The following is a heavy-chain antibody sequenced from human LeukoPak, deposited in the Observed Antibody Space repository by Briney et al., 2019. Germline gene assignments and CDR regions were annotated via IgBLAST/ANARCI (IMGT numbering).Heavy chain of an antibody. Sequence: PSETLSLTCAVSSGSISSSNWWSWVRQPPGKGLEWIGQIFHSGGTSYSPSLKSRVTISVDKSKNQFSLRLTSVTAADTAVYYCARSPTKRVPEDYWGQGTLVTVSS. V-gene: IGHV4-4*02. CDR2: IFHSGGT. D-gene: IGHD2-2*01. CDR1: SGSISSSNW. J-gene: IGHJ4*02. CDR3: ARSPTKRVPEDY.